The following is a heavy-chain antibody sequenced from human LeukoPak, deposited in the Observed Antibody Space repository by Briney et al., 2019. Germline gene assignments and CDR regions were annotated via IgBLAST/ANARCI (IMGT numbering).Heavy chain of an antibody. D-gene: IGHD3-10*01. CDR2: INPNSGGT. CDR3: ARGGFSRWFGELSRSMNYYGMDV. Sequence: GASVKVSCKASGYTFTGYYMHWVRQAPGQGLEWMGWINPNSGGTSYAQKFQGRVTMTMDTSISTAYMELSRLRSDDTAVYYCARGGFSRWFGELSRSMNYYGMDVWGQGTTVTVSS. J-gene: IGHJ6*02. CDR1: GYTFTGYY. V-gene: IGHV1-2*02.